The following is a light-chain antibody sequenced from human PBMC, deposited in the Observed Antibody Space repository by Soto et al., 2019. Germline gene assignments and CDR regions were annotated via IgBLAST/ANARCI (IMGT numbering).Light chain of an antibody. J-gene: IGLJ2*01. CDR2: DVN. V-gene: IGLV2-14*03. CDR3: TSWTTSTTMI. Sequence: QSALTQPASVSGSPGQSITISCSGTSSDIGAYNFVPWYQQHPGKAPKLMLYDVNIRPSGVSNRFSGSKSGYTASLTISGLQAEDEADYYCTSWTTSTTMIFGGGTKVTVL. CDR1: SSDIGAYNF.